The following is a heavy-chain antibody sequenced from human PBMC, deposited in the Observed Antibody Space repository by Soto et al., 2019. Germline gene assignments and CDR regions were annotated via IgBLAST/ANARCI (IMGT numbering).Heavy chain of an antibody. CDR1: GYTFRSYD. CDR3: ARAYGAGSFDF. J-gene: IGHJ5*01. V-gene: IGHV1-8*01. Sequence: QVQLVQSGAEVKKPGASVKVSCTASGYTFRSYDIHWVRQATGQGLEWMGWVNPNTGNTGYAQRFQGSVTMTRDISKSTAYMELSRLTSEDTTIYYCARAYGAGSFDFWGPGTLVSVSS. CDR2: VNPNTGNT. D-gene: IGHD3-10*01.